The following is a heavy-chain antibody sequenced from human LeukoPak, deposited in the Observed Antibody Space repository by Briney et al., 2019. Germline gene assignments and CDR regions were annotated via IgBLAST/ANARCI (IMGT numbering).Heavy chain of an antibody. J-gene: IGHJ6*02. CDR3: VRGSRYNMDV. D-gene: IGHD1-14*01. CDR1: GFTFSDYW. CDR2: IISDGSSV. Sequence: GGSLRLSCIASGFTFSDYWMHWVRHAPGKGPVWVSRIISDGSSVNYVDSVKGRFTMSRDNAKNTLYLQMNSLRVEDTAVCYCVRGSRYNMDVWGQGTTVTVSS. V-gene: IGHV3-74*01.